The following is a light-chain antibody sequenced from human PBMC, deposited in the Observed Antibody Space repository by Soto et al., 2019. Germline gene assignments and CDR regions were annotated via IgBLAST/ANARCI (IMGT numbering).Light chain of an antibody. CDR1: QTFSNSF. CDR2: GAS. V-gene: IGKV3-20*01. CDR3: QQCGSSST. Sequence: EIVLTQSPCTLSFSPGEGSTLSFMASQTFSNSFLSWFQQIPGQAPRLLIYGASMRATGIPDRFSGSGSGTDFTLTISRLEPEDFAVYYCQQCGSSSTFGQGTRLEIK. J-gene: IGKJ5*01.